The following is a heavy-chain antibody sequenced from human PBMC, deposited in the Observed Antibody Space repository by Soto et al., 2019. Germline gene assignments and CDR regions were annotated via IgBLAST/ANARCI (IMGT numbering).Heavy chain of an antibody. Sequence: GGSLRLSCAASGFTFSSYAMHWVRQAPGKGLEWVAVISYDGSNKYYADSVKGRFTISRDNSKSTLYLQMNSLRAEDTAVYYCAREDQLLRDFDYWGQGTLVTVSS. D-gene: IGHD2-2*01. J-gene: IGHJ4*02. CDR3: AREDQLLRDFDY. CDR1: GFTFSSYA. CDR2: ISYDGSNK. V-gene: IGHV3-30-3*01.